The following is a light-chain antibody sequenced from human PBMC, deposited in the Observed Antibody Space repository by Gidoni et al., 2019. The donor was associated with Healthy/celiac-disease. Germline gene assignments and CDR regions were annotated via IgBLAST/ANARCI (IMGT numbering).Light chain of an antibody. J-gene: IGKJ2*01. CDR3: MQALQTPYT. Sequence: DIVMTQSPLSLPVTPGEPASISCRSSQSLLHSNGYNYLDRYLQKPGQSPQLLIYLGSNRASGVPERFSGSGSGTDVTRKISRVEAEDVGVYYCMQALQTPYTFGQGTKLEIK. CDR1: QSLLHSNGYNY. V-gene: IGKV2-28*01. CDR2: LGS.